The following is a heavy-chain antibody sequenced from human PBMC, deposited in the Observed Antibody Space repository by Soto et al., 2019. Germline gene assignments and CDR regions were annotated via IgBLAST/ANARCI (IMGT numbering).Heavy chain of an antibody. Sequence: EVQLLESGGGLVQPGGSLRLSCAASGFTFSSYAMSWVRQAPGKGLEWVSAISGSGGSTYYADSVKGRFTISRDNSKNTLYMQMNSLRTEDTAVYYCAKVGTDQLLSSYYYYMDVWGKGTTVTVSS. J-gene: IGHJ6*03. V-gene: IGHV3-23*01. CDR3: AKVGTDQLLSSYYYYMDV. D-gene: IGHD2-2*01. CDR2: ISGSGGST. CDR1: GFTFSSYA.